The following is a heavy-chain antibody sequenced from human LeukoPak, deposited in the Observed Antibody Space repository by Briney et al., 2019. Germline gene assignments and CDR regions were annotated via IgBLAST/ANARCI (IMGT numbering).Heavy chain of an antibody. Sequence: SVKVSCTASGGTFSSYAISWVRQAPGQGLEWMGRIIPILGIANYAQKFQGRVTITADKSTSTAYMELSSLRSEDTAVYYCASALDIVVVPAAIRELDVWGQGTTVTVSS. CDR3: ASALDIVVVPAAIRELDV. CDR1: GGTFSSYA. D-gene: IGHD2-2*02. V-gene: IGHV1-69*04. J-gene: IGHJ6*02. CDR2: IIPILGIA.